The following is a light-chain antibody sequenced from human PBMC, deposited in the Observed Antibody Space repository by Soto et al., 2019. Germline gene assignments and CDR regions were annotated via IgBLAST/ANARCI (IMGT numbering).Light chain of an antibody. CDR1: QSISDT. CDR2: SAS. CDR3: QQYNNWPWT. Sequence: EIVMTQSPATLSVSPGGRATLSCRASQSISDTLAWYQQKPGQAPRLLIYSASRGATGLPARFSGSGSGTDFTLTISSLQSEDFAVYYCQQYNNWPWTFGQGTKVDI. J-gene: IGKJ1*01. V-gene: IGKV3-15*01.